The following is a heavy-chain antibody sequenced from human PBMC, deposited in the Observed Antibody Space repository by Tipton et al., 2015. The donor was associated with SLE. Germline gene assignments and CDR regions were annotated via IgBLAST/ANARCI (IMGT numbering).Heavy chain of an antibody. J-gene: IGHJ3*02. CDR2: IYYSGST. Sequence: TLSLTCTVSGGSISSYYWSWIRQPPGKGLEWIGYIYYSGSTYYNPSLKSRVTISVDTSKNQFSLKLSSVTAADTAVYYCARDPLRYFDWLFDGGNAFDIWGQGTMVTVSS. CDR1: GGSISSYY. V-gene: IGHV4-59*12. CDR3: ARDPLRYFDWLFDGGNAFDI. D-gene: IGHD3-9*01.